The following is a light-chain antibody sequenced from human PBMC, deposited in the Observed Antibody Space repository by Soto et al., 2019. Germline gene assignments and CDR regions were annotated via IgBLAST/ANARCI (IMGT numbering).Light chain of an antibody. CDR2: DVS. J-gene: IGKJ5*01. CDR1: QNISNY. V-gene: IGKV3-11*01. Sequence: IVLPQAPATLCVCRVKRATLSCRASQNISNYLIWYQQKPGQAPRLLMYDVSNRATGIPARFSGSGSGTDFSLTISSLEPEDFAVFYCQQYGSSEIIFGQGTRLEIK. CDR3: QQYGSSEII.